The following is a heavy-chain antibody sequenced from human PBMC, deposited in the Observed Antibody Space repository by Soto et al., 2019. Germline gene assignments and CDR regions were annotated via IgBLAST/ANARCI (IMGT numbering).Heavy chain of an antibody. CDR2: IYYLGNT. J-gene: IGHJ4*02. CDR1: GGSVSSGSHY. V-gene: IGHV4-61*01. CDR3: VTNVSGNMMFDY. D-gene: IGHD3-10*01. Sequence: QVQLQESGPGLVKPSETLSLTCTVSGGSVSSGSHYWSWIRQPPGMGLEWIGHIYYLGNTNYNASHKSRVTLSFDTSRNRFSLKLSPVTTAETAVYYCVTNVSGNMMFDYWGQGNLVTVSS.